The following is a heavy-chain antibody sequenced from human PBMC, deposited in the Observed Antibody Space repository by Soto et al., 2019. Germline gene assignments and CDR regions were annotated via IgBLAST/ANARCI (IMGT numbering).Heavy chain of an antibody. J-gene: IGHJ6*02. CDR3: AKHNWNYAYSYHYSAMDV. Sequence: PGGSLRISCAASGVTFSSYWMGWVRQAPGKGLEWVSDISGSGGSKYYADSVKGRFTISRDNSKNTLYLQMNSLRAEDTALYYCAKHNWNYAYSYHYSAMDVWGQGTTVTVSS. D-gene: IGHD1-7*01. V-gene: IGHV3-23*01. CDR2: ISGSGGSK. CDR1: GVTFSSYW.